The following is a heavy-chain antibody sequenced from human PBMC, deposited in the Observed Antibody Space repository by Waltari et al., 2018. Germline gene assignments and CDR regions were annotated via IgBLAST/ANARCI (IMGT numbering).Heavy chain of an antibody. V-gene: IGHV3-7*02. Sequence: EVQLVESGGGLVQPGGSLRLSCAASGFTFSSYWMSWVRLAPGKGLEWVANIKQDGSEKYYVDSVKGRFTISRDNAKNSLYLQMNSLRAEDTAVYYCARPVYYYDSSGYLGGFDYWGQGTLVTVSS. CDR2: IKQDGSEK. D-gene: IGHD3-22*01. CDR3: ARPVYYYDSSGYLGGFDY. J-gene: IGHJ4*02. CDR1: GFTFSSYW.